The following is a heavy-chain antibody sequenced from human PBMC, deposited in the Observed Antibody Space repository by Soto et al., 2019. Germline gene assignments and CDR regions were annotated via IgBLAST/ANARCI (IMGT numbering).Heavy chain of an antibody. J-gene: IGHJ3*02. CDR2: MGGANGDT. Sequence: LRLSCAASGFIFSDYAMSWVRQAPGKGLEWVAGMGGANGDTYYAESVRGRFAIFRDNSKSTLFLQLNSLRAEDTAVYFCAKDGVDHNSVWDPFDIWGQGXLVTV. V-gene: IGHV3-23*01. CDR3: AKDGVDHNSVWDPFDI. CDR1: GFIFSDYA. D-gene: IGHD2-15*01.